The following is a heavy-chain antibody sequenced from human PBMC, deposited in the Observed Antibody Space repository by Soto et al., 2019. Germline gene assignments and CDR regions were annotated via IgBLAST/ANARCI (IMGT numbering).Heavy chain of an antibody. CDR2: IYSGGST. J-gene: IGHJ4*02. D-gene: IGHD4-17*01. CDR1: GFTVSSNY. CDR3: ARAPAYGDQFDY. V-gene: IGHV3-66*01. Sequence: EVQLVESGGGLVQPGGSLRLSCAASGFTVSSNYMSWVRQAPGKGLEWVSVIYSGGSTYYADSVKGRFTISRDNSKNMLYLQMNSLRAEDTAVYYCARAPAYGDQFDYWGQGTLVTVSS.